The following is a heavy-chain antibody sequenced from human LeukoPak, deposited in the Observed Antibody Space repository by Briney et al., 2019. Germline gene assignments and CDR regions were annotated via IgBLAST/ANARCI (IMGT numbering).Heavy chain of an antibody. D-gene: IGHD3-3*01. CDR1: GFIFSSKA. Sequence: PGGSLRLSCAASGFIFSSKAMSWVRQAPGKGLEWVSTIGHSDDTYYADSVKGRFTISRDISKNTLYLQMDSLRVEDTAVYYCAKGPPFWSGPNWFDPWGQGTLVTVSS. J-gene: IGHJ5*02. CDR3: AKGPPFWSGPNWFDP. CDR2: IGHSDDT. V-gene: IGHV3-23*01.